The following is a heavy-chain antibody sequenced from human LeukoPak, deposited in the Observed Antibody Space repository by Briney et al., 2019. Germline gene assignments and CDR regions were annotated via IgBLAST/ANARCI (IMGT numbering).Heavy chain of an antibody. D-gene: IGHD5-18*01. CDR3: ARGQYRYAVDY. J-gene: IGHJ4*02. CDR1: GYSFPAKY. Sequence: ASVKVSCKASGYSFPAKYMHWVRQAPGQGLEWMGWINPNSGDTTFAQKFQDRVTMTRDTSISTAYMELSSLTSDDTAVYYCARGQYRYAVDYRGQGTLVTVSS. V-gene: IGHV1-2*02. CDR2: INPNSGDT.